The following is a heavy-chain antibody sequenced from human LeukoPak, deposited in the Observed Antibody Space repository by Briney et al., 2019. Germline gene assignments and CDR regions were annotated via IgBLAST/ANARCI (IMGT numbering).Heavy chain of an antibody. D-gene: IGHD3-22*01. CDR1: GYTFTSYG. CDR2: ISAYNGNT. CDR3: AREPLNYYDSSGYETDY. Sequence: GASVKVSCKASGYTFTSYGISWVRQAPGQGLEWIGWISAYNGNTKYAQKLQGRVTMTTDTSTSTDYMELRRLRSDDTAVYYCAREPLNYYDSSGYETDYWGQGTLVTVSS. V-gene: IGHV1-18*01. J-gene: IGHJ4*02.